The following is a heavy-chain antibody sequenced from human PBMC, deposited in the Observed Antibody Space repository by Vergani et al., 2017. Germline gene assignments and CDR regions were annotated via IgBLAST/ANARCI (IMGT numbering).Heavy chain of an antibody. CDR2: IYYSGST. V-gene: IGHV4-30-4*08. CDR3: ARVCRRVVAATFSWLYP. J-gene: IGHJ5*02. Sequence: QVQLQESGPGLVKPSQTLSLTCTVSGGSISSGDYYWSWIRQPPGKGREWIGYIYYSGSTYYNPSLKSRVTISVDTSKNQFSLKLSSVTAADTAVYYCARVCRRVVAATFSWLYPWGQGTLVTVSS. D-gene: IGHD2-15*01. CDR1: GGSISSGDYY.